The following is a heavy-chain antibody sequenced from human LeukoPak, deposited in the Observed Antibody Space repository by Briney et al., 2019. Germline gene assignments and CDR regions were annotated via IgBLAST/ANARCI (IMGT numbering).Heavy chain of an antibody. Sequence: GGSLRLSCAASGFTFDEYAMHWVRQAPGKGLEWVSLISGDGGSTYYADSVKGRFTISRDNSKNSLYLQMNSLRTEDTALYYCAKEQERFLEWLSFDYWGQGTLVTVSS. V-gene: IGHV3-43*02. D-gene: IGHD3-3*01. CDR3: AKEQERFLEWLSFDY. CDR1: GFTFDEYA. CDR2: ISGDGGST. J-gene: IGHJ4*02.